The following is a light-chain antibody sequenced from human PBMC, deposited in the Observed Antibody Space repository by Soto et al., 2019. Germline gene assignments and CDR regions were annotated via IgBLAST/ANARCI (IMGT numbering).Light chain of an antibody. CDR3: QQSYSTPV. CDR1: QSISSY. Sequence: DIQMTQPPSSLSASVGDRVTITCRASQSISSYLNWYQQKPGKAPKLLIYAASSLQSGVPSRFSGSGSGTDFTLTISSLQPEDFATYYCQQSYSTPVFGGGTKVDIK. CDR2: AAS. V-gene: IGKV1-39*01. J-gene: IGKJ4*01.